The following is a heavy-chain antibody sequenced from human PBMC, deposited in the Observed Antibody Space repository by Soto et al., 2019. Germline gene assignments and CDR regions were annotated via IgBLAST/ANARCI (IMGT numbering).Heavy chain of an antibody. J-gene: IGHJ4*02. CDR3: AKEDIVLVVATTLIDY. Sequence: QVQLVESGGGVVQPGRSLRLSCAASGFTFSRFGMHWVRQAPGKGLEWVAVISFDGSNKNYADSVKGRFTISRDNSKNTLYLQMNSLRAEDTAVYYCAKEDIVLVVATTLIDYWGQGTLVTVSP. CDR2: ISFDGSNK. V-gene: IGHV3-30*18. D-gene: IGHD2-15*01. CDR1: GFTFSRFG.